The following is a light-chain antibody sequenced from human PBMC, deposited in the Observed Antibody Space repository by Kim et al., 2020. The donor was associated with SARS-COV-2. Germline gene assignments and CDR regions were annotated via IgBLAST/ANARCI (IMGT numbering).Light chain of an antibody. Sequence: EIVMTQSPATLSVSPGERATLSCRASQSVSSNLAWYQQKPGQAPRLLIYGASTRATGIPARFSGSGSGTEFTPTISSLQSEDFAVYYCQQYNNWPVYTFGQGTKLEI. CDR1: QSVSSN. CDR2: GAS. J-gene: IGKJ2*01. CDR3: QQYNNWPVYT. V-gene: IGKV3-15*01.